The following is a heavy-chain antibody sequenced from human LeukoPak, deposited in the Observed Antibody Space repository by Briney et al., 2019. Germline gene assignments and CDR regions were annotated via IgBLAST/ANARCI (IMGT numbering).Heavy chain of an antibody. Sequence: GGSLRLSCAASGFTFSSYSMNWVRQAPGKGLEWVSSISSSSSYIYYADSVKGRFSISRDNAKNSLYLQMNSLRAEDTAVYYCARDYGGNRFDYWGQGTLVTVSS. V-gene: IGHV3-21*01. CDR2: ISSSSSYI. J-gene: IGHJ4*02. CDR1: GFTFSSYS. CDR3: ARDYGGNRFDY. D-gene: IGHD4-23*01.